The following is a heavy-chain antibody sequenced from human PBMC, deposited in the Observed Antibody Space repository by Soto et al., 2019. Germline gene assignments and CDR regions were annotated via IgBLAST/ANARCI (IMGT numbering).Heavy chain of an antibody. Sequence: QVQLVESGGGVVQPGRSLRLSCAASGFIFSRYGMHWVRQAPGKGLEWVAVISYDGSNNYYAESVKGRFIISRDKSEHTLYLQMNSLRAEDTAVYYCAKDLGSGKPYYYYAMDVWGQGTTVTVSS. CDR1: GFIFSRYG. J-gene: IGHJ6*02. D-gene: IGHD3-10*01. V-gene: IGHV3-30*18. CDR2: ISYDGSNN. CDR3: AKDLGSGKPYYYYAMDV.